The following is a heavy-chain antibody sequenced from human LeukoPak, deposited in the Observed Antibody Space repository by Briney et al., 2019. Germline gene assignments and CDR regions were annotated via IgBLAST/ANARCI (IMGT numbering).Heavy chain of an antibody. V-gene: IGHV5-51*01. CDR2: IYPRDSNT. CDR3: ARHPIAAGGAYNWFDP. D-gene: IGHD6-13*01. Sequence: GESLRISCKGSGYGSGYSFTSHWMAWVRQIPGKGLEWMGIIYPRDSNTIYSPSFQGQVTISVDTSINTAYLQWISLKASDTAMYYCARHPIAAGGAYNWFDPWGQGTLVTVSS. J-gene: IGHJ5*02. CDR1: GYSFTSHW.